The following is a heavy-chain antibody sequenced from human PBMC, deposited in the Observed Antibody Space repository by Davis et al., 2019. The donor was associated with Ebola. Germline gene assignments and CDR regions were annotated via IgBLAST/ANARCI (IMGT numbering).Heavy chain of an antibody. CDR2: MYHSGST. D-gene: IGHD5-24*01. J-gene: IGHJ3*01. CDR3: ARADKFDGHF. Sequence: SETLSLTCIVSGYSITENFYWGWIRQPPGKGLEWIGSMYHSGSTYYNPSLKSRVTISLDTSKNQFSPKLNSVTAADTAVYYCARADKFDGHFWGQGTMVIVSS. CDR1: GYSITENFY. V-gene: IGHV4-38-2*02.